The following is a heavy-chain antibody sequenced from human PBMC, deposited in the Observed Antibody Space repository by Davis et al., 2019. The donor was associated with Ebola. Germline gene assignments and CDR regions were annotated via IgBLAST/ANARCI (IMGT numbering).Heavy chain of an antibody. V-gene: IGHV4-34*01. Sequence: GSLRLSCAVYGGSFSGYYWSWIRQPPGKGLEWIGEINHSGSTNYNPSLKSRVTISVDTSKNQFSLKLSSVTAADTAVYYCARGRAGYDFWIYYYYGMDVWGQGTTVTVSS. CDR1: GGSFSGYY. CDR3: ARGRAGYDFWIYYYYGMDV. D-gene: IGHD3-3*01. CDR2: INHSGST. J-gene: IGHJ6*02.